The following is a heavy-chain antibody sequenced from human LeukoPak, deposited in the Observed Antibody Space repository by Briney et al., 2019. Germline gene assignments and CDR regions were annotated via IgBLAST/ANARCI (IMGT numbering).Heavy chain of an antibody. CDR3: VRQPYTSGAYYFDY. V-gene: IGHV4-59*08. J-gene: IGHJ4*02. CDR1: GGSISGYY. D-gene: IGHD2-8*01. CDR2: IFHTGSA. Sequence: SETLSLTCTVSGGSISGYYWSWIRQPPAKGLEWIGYIFHTGSANYNPSLKSRVTMSVDTSKNQFSLRLSSVTAADTAVYYCVRQPYTSGAYYFDYWGQGTLVTVSS.